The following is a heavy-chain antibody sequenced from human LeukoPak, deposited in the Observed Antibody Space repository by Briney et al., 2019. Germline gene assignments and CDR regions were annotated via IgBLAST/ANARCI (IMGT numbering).Heavy chain of an antibody. CDR3: ARSGAVVVVAATHNWFDP. J-gene: IGHJ5*02. Sequence: SETLSLTCAVYGESFSGYYWSWIRQPPGKGLEWIGEINHSGSTNYNPSLKSRVTVSIDTSKNQFSLKLNSVTPEDTAVYYCARSGAVVVVAATHNWFDPWGQGTLVTVSS. D-gene: IGHD2-15*01. V-gene: IGHV4-34*01. CDR1: GESFSGYY. CDR2: INHSGST.